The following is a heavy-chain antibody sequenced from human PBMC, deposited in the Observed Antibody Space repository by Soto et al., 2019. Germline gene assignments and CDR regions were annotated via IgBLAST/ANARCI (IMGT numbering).Heavy chain of an antibody. V-gene: IGHV3-74*01. CDR3: TRPQGGTTYYFDY. D-gene: IGHD3-16*01. CDR1: GFTFSSYW. J-gene: IGHJ4*02. CDR2: INSDGSTT. Sequence: GGSLRLSCAASGFTFSSYWMHWVRQAPGKGLVWVSRINSDGSTTNYADSVKGRFTISRDNTKNTLFLQMNSLRAEDTAVYYCTRPQGGTTYYFDYWGQGTPVTVSS.